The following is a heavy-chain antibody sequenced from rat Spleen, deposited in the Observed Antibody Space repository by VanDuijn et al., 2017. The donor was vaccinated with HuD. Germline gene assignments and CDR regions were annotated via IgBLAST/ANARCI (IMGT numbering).Heavy chain of an antibody. CDR2: VNTGNGGT. J-gene: IGHJ2*01. V-gene: IGHV1-43*01. CDR3: AREAWDLFDS. CDR1: GYTFTSYF. Sequence: QVQLQQSGAELAKPGSSVKISCKASGYTFTSYFINWIKQTTGQGLEFIGYVNTGNGGTNYNEKFRDKATLTVDKSSSTAFMQLSNLTPDDSAVYYCAREAWDLFDSWGQGVMVTVSS. D-gene: IGHD4-6*01.